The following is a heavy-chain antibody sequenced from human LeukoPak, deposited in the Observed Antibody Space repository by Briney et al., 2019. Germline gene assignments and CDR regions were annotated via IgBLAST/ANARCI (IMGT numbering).Heavy chain of an antibody. Sequence: PSETLSLTCTVSGGSIGGDYWTWIRQPPGKGLQYIGYIYHTGATNYNPSLKSRVTMSVDTSKNQFSLKLNSVTAADTAVYYCARLDTAMAPLDYWGQGTLVTVSS. V-gene: IGHV4-59*08. CDR2: IYHTGAT. J-gene: IGHJ4*02. CDR3: ARLDTAMAPLDY. D-gene: IGHD5-18*01. CDR1: GGSIGGDY.